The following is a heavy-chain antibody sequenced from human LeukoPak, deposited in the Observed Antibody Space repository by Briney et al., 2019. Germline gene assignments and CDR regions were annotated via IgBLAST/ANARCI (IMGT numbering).Heavy chain of an antibody. CDR3: AKGYSSSWYEDYFDY. J-gene: IGHJ4*02. V-gene: IGHV3-20*04. CDR1: GFTFDDYG. D-gene: IGHD6-13*01. Sequence: GGSLRLSCAASGFTFDDYGMSWVRQAPGKGLGWVSGINWNGGSTGYADSVKGRFTISRDNAKNSLYLQMNSLRAEDTALYYCAKGYSSSWYEDYFDYWGQGTLVTVSS. CDR2: INWNGGST.